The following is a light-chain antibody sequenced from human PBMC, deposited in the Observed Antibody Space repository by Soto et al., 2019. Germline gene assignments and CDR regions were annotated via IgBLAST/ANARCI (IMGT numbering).Light chain of an antibody. J-gene: IGKJ1*01. CDR1: QGINDY. V-gene: IGKV1-27*01. CDR2: AAS. CDR3: QKYNSAPWT. Sequence: DIQMTQSPSSLSASVGDRVTITCRASQGINDYLAWFQLKPGKVPKLLIYAASTLQSGVPSRFSGSGSWTDFTLTINSLQPEDVATYYCQKYNSAPWTFGQGTKVEIK.